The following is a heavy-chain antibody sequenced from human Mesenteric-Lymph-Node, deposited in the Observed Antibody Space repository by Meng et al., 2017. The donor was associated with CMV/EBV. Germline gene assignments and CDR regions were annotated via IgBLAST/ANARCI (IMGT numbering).Heavy chain of an antibody. V-gene: IGHV1-18*01. CDR3: ARSKGYSSSNDAFDI. D-gene: IGHD6-6*01. CDR2: INTYNSNT. Sequence: ASVKVSCKASGYTFTSYGISWVRQAPGQGLEWMGWINTYNSNTNYGQKLQDRVTMTTDTSTSTAYMELRSLKSDDTAVYYCARSKGYSSSNDAFDIWGQGTMVTVSS. CDR1: GYTFTSYG. J-gene: IGHJ3*02.